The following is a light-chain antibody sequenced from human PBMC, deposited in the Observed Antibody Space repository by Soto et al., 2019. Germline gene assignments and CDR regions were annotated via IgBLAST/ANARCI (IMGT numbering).Light chain of an antibody. J-gene: IGKJ5*01. CDR3: QQYNTWPPIT. CDR1: QSVRSN. V-gene: IGKV3-15*01. CDR2: GAS. Sequence: EIVITPSPATLSVSPGERVTLSFIASQSVRSNLAWYQQKPGQAPRLLIYGASTRATGLPARFSGSGSGTDFTLTISSLQSEDFAVYYCQQYNTWPPITFGQGTRLEIK.